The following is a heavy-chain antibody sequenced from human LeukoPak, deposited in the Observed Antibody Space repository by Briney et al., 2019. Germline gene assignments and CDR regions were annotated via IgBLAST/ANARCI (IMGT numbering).Heavy chain of an antibody. V-gene: IGHV3-15*01. Sequence: PGGSLRLSCAASGFTFNNAWMTWVRQAPGKGLEWVGRIKTKTDGGTTDYAAPVKGRFTISRDDSKNTLYLQMNSLETEDTAVYYCTLALRWDPQDQQDCWGQGTLVTVSS. CDR3: TLALRWDPQDQQDC. CDR1: GFTFNNAW. D-gene: IGHD4-23*01. J-gene: IGHJ4*02. CDR2: IKTKTDGGTT.